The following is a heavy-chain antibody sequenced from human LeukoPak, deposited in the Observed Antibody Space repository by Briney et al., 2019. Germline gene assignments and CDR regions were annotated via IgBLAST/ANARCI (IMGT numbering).Heavy chain of an antibody. CDR3: ANFPLGGSHAFDI. V-gene: IGHV3-21*01. CDR2: IDYSSNYI. J-gene: IGHJ3*02. Sequence: PGGSLRLSCAASGFTFSSYWMHWVRQAPGKGLVWVSSIDYSSNYIYTADSVKGRFTTSRDNAKNSLDLQMNSLKAEDTAVYYCANFPLGGSHAFDIWGQGTMVTVSS. CDR1: GFTFSSYW. D-gene: IGHD2-15*01.